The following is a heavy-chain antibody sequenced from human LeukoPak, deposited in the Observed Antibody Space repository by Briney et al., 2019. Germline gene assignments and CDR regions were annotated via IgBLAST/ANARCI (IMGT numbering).Heavy chain of an antibody. CDR3: ARWPAAMTVGLDY. D-gene: IGHD2-2*01. J-gene: IGHJ4*02. Sequence: ASVKVSCKASGYTFTGYYMHLVRQAPGQGLEWMGWINPNSGGTNYAQKFQGRVTMTRDTSISTAYMELSRLRSDDTAVYYCARWPAAMTVGLDYWSQGTLVTVSS. CDR2: INPNSGGT. V-gene: IGHV1-2*02. CDR1: GYTFTGYY.